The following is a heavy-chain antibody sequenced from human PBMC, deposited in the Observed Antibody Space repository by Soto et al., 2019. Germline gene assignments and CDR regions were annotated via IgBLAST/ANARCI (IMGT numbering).Heavy chain of an antibody. J-gene: IGHJ6*02. CDR1: GGTFSSYA. V-gene: IGHV1-69*13. CDR2: IIPIFGTA. D-gene: IGHD2-2*01. Sequence: ASVKVSCKASGGTFSSYAISWVRQAPGQGLEWMGGIIPIFGTANYAQKFQGRVTITADESTSTAYMELSSLRSEDTAVYYCASTLPAAMYDYYYYYGMDVWGQGTTVTVSS. CDR3: ASTLPAAMYDYYYYYGMDV.